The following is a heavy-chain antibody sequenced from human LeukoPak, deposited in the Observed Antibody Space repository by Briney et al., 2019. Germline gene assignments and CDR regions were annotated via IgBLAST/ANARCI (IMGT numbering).Heavy chain of an antibody. V-gene: IGHV1-2*02. CDR2: INPRSGGT. CDR3: ARGSGTSWFDY. D-gene: IGHD2-2*01. Sequence: ASVKVSCKASGYTFTANYMHWVRHAPGQGLEWMGWINPRSGGTNYGEKFRGRVTMTRGTSITTAYMELGSLRFDDTAVYYCARGSGTSWFDYWGQGTLVTVSS. J-gene: IGHJ4*02. CDR1: GYTFTANY.